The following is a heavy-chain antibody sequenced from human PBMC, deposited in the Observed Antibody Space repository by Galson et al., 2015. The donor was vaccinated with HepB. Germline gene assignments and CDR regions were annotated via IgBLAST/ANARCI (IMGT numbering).Heavy chain of an antibody. CDR2: ITPMFGTA. CDR3: ARGRSVVPAAIAYYYYYYMDV. D-gene: IGHD2-2*01. CDR1: GGTFSRYA. Sequence: SVKVSCKASGGTFSRYAISWVRQAPGQGLEWMGGITPMFGTAKYAQKFQGRVTITADESTSTAYMELSNLRSEDTAVYYCARGRSVVPAAIAYYYYYYMDVWGKGTTVTVSS. V-gene: IGHV1-69*13. J-gene: IGHJ6*03.